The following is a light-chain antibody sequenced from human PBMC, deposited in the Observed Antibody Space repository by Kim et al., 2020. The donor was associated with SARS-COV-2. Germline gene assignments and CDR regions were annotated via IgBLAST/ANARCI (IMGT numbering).Light chain of an antibody. V-gene: IGKV3-20*01. CDR1: QSVTSNY. Sequence: EIVLTQSPGTLSLSPGERTTLSCRASQSVTSNYLAWYQQKPGQAPRLLIYGASSRATGIPDRFSGSGSGTDFTLTISRLEPEDFAVYYCQQYATSPFTFGGGTKLEI. CDR2: GAS. CDR3: QQYATSPFT. J-gene: IGKJ4*01.